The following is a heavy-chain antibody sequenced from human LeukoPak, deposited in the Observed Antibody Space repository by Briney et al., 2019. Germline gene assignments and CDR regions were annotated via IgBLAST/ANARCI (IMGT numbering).Heavy chain of an antibody. CDR2: IISKTSGGTT. Sequence: GGSLRLSCAASGSTFTYAWMSWVRQAPGKGLECVGRIISKTSGGTTEYAAPVKGRFTISRDDSTDTVYLQMNSLKTEDTAVYYCIADTAESSAYPFDYWGQGTTVTVSS. CDR1: GSTFTYAW. J-gene: IGHJ4*02. CDR3: IADTAESSAYPFDY. V-gene: IGHV3-15*01. D-gene: IGHD3-22*01.